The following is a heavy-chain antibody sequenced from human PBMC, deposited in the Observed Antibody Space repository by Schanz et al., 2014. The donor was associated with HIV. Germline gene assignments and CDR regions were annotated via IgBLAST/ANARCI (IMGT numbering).Heavy chain of an antibody. D-gene: IGHD2-8*02. CDR3: SGGSYPAHLHH. V-gene: IGHV1-8*01. J-gene: IGHJ1*01. CDR2: MNPNSGNT. CDR1: GYTFSNFD. Sequence: QVQLVQSGAEVKKPGASVKVSCKASGYTFSNFDINWVRQATGQGLEWMGWMNPNSGNTGYAQKFQGRVDMTRTTSISTAYMELRGLTSEDTAVYYCSGGSYPAHLHHWGQGTLVTVSA.